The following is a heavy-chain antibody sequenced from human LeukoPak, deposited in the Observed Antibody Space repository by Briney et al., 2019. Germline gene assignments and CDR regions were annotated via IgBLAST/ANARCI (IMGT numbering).Heavy chain of an antibody. Sequence: GGSLRLSCAASGFTVSSNYMSWVRQAPGKGLEWVSVIYSGGSTYYADSVKGRFTISRDNSKNTLYLQMNSLRAEDTAVYYCARELSDSSGYDFDYWGQGTLVTVSS. CDR3: ARELSDSSGYDFDY. V-gene: IGHV3-53*01. CDR2: IYSGGST. D-gene: IGHD3-22*01. J-gene: IGHJ4*02. CDR1: GFTVSSNY.